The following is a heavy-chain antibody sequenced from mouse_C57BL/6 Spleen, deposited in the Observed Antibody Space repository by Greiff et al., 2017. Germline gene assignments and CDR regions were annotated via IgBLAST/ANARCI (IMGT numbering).Heavy chain of an antibody. D-gene: IGHD1-1*01. CDR1: GYTFTSYW. CDR3: ARPPYGSSLLDY. Sequence: QVQLQQPGAELVKPGASVKLSCKASGYTFTSYWMHWVKQRPGQGLEWIGMIHPNSGSTNYNEKFKSKATLTVDISSSTAYMQLSSLTSEDSAVYYCARPPYGSSLLDYWGQGTTLTVSS. J-gene: IGHJ2*01. CDR2: IHPNSGST. V-gene: IGHV1-64*01.